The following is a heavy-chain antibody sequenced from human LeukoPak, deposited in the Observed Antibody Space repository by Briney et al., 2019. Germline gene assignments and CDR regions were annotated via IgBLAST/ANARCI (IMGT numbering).Heavy chain of an antibody. V-gene: IGHV3-30-3*01. CDR3: ARAHPLYCSSTSCYTDYFDY. J-gene: IGHJ4*02. D-gene: IGHD2-2*02. Sequence: LRLSCAASGFTFSSYAMHWVRQAPGKGLEWVAVISYDGSNKYYADSVKGRFTISRDNSKNTLYLQMNSLRAEDTAVYYCARAHPLYCSSTSCYTDYFDYRGQGTLVTVSS. CDR2: ISYDGSNK. CDR1: GFTFSSYA.